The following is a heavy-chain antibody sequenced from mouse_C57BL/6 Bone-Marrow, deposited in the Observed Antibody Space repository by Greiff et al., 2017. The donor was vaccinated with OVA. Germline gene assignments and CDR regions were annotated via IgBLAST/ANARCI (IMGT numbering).Heavy chain of an antibody. CDR3: ASEGLRQYYAMDY. CDR2: IDPNSGGT. D-gene: IGHD2-4*01. CDR1: GYTFTSYW. V-gene: IGHV1-72*01. Sequence: QVQLKQPGAELVKPGASVKLSCKASGYTFTSYWMHWVKQRPGRGLEWIGRIDPNSGGTKYNEKFKSKATLTVDKPSSTAYMQLSSLTSEDSAVYYCASEGLRQYYAMDYWGQGTSVTVSS. J-gene: IGHJ4*01.